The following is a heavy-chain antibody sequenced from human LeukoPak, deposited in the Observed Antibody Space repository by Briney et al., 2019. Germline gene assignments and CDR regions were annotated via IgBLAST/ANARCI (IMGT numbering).Heavy chain of an antibody. Sequence: ASVKVSCKASGYTFTSYTMNWVRQAPGQGLEWMGWINTNTGNPTYAQDFTGRFVFSLDTSVSTAYLQISNLKAEDTAVYYCARSKKTWNFDYWGQGTLVTVSS. CDR1: GYTFTSYT. CDR3: ARSKKTWNFDY. J-gene: IGHJ4*02. CDR2: INTNTGNP. V-gene: IGHV7-4-1*02. D-gene: IGHD1-1*01.